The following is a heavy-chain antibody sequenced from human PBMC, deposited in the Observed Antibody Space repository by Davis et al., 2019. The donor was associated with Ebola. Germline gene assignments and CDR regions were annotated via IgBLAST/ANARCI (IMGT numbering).Heavy chain of an antibody. Sequence: SETLSLTCTVSGGSISSSSYYWGWIRQHPGKGLEWIGSIYYSGSTYYNPSLKSRVTISVDTSKNQFSLRLRSATAADTGVYYCARGAGLVRGVLSLGFDDWAQGAQVTVSS. V-gene: IGHV4-39*01. CDR3: ARGAGLVRGVLSLGFDD. J-gene: IGHJ4*02. D-gene: IGHD3-10*01. CDR2: IYYSGST. CDR1: GGSISSSSYY.